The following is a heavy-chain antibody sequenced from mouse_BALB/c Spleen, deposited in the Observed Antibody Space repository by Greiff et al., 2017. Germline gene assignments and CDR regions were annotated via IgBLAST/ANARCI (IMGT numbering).Heavy chain of an antibody. J-gene: IGHJ1*01. V-gene: IGHV1S56*01. Sequence: QVQLQQSGPELVKPGASVRISCKASGYTFTSYYIHWVKQRPGQGLEWIGWIYPGNVNTKYNEKFKGKATLTADKSSSTAYMQLSSLTSEDSAVYYCTRMYFDVWGAGTTVTVSS. CDR2: IYPGNVNT. CDR3: TRMYFDV. CDR1: GYTFTSYY.